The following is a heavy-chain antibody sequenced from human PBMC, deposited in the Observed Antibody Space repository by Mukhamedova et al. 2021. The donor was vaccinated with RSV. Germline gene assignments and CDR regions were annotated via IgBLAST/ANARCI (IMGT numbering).Heavy chain of an antibody. CDR2: ISYDGSNK. CDR1: GFTFSSYA. CDR3: ARADPDTAMAPFDY. Sequence: GFTFSSYAMHWVRQAPGKGLEWVAVISYDGSNKYYADSVKGRFTISRDNSKNTLYLQMNSLRAEDTAVYYFARADPDTAMAPFDY. J-gene: IGHJ4*01. V-gene: IGHV3-30*04. D-gene: IGHD5-18*01.